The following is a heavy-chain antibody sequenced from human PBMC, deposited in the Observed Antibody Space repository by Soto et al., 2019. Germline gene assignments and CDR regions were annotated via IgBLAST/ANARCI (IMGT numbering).Heavy chain of an antibody. Sequence: LRLSCATSGFTFSSYAMHWVRQAPGKGLEWVAVISYDGSNKYYADSVKGRFTISRGNSKNTLYLQMNSLRAEDTAVYYCARESIAVAGTGWFDPWGQGTLVTVPQ. D-gene: IGHD6-19*01. CDR3: ARESIAVAGTGWFDP. J-gene: IGHJ5*02. V-gene: IGHV3-30-3*01. CDR1: GFTFSSYA. CDR2: ISYDGSNK.